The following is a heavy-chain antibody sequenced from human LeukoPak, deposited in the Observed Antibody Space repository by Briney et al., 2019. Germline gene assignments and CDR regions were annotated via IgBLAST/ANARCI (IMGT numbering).Heavy chain of an antibody. CDR1: GFTFSSYW. Sequence: GGSLRLSCAASGFTFSSYWMSWVRQAPGKGLEWVANIKQDGSEKYYVDSVRGRFTISRDNAKNSLYLQMNSLRAEDTAVYYCARVRQQLARYYYYYMDVWGKGTTVTVSS. D-gene: IGHD6-13*01. V-gene: IGHV3-7*01. CDR3: ARVRQQLARYYYYYMDV. J-gene: IGHJ6*03. CDR2: IKQDGSEK.